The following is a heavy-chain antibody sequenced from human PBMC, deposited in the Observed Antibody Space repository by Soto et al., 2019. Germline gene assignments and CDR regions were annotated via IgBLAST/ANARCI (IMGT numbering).Heavy chain of an antibody. CDR2: IGGRGDGT. CDR1: GFTFSNFA. D-gene: IGHD1-1*01. CDR3: ANPIPKTGTTFGF. J-gene: IGHJ4*02. V-gene: IGHV3-23*01. Sequence: QLLESGGGFVQPGGSLRLSCVASGFTFSNFAMAWVRQAPGEGLEWVGGIGGRGDGTFYADSMKGRFTISRDNSKDTLYLQINSLSAEDTAVYYCANPIPKTGTTFGFWGQGTLVTVSS.